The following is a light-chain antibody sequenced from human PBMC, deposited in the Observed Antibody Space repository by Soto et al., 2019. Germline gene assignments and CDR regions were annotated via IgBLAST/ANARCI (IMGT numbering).Light chain of an antibody. V-gene: IGKV4-1*01. CDR1: QSVLYSSNNQNY. Sequence: DIVMTQSPDSLAVSLGERATINCKSSQSVLYSSNNQNYLAWYQQKPGQPPKLLIYWAYTRASGVPDRFSASGSVTVFSITLRSLQDEEVAVYYCQQYYSTPLTFGGGTMVELK. CDR3: QQYYSTPLT. J-gene: IGKJ4*01. CDR2: WAY.